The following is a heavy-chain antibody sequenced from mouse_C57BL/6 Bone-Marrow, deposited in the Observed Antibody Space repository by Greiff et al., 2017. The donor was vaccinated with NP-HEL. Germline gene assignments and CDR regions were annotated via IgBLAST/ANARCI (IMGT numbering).Heavy chain of an antibody. V-gene: IGHV1-7*01. Sequence: QVQLKESGAELAKPGASVKLSCKASGYTFTSYWMHWVKQRPGQGLEWIGYINPSSGYTKYNQKFKDKATLTEDKSSSTAYMQLSSLTYEDSAVYYCARENGSSDNWGQGTTLTVSS. CDR1: GYTFTSYW. D-gene: IGHD1-1*01. CDR2: INPSSGYT. J-gene: IGHJ2*01. CDR3: ARENGSSDN.